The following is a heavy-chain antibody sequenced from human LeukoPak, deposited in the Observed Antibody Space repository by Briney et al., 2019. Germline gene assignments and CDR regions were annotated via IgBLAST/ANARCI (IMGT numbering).Heavy chain of an antibody. CDR1: GGSISSYY. CDR2: INHSGST. D-gene: IGHD6-19*01. CDR3: ARLANLRVAVAGTGDY. J-gene: IGHJ4*02. Sequence: PSETLSLTCTVSGGSISSYYWSWIRQPPGKGLEWIGEINHSGSTNYNPSLKSRVTISVDTSKNQFSLKLSSVTAADTAVYYCARLANLRVAVAGTGDYWGQGTLVTVSS. V-gene: IGHV4-34*01.